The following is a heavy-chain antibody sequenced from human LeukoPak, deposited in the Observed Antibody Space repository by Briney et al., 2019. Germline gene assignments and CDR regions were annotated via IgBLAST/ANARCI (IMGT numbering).Heavy chain of an antibody. CDR3: ARDKGYYDSSGYFGFRDFDS. D-gene: IGHD3-22*01. J-gene: IGHJ4*02. Sequence: GGSLRLSCAASGFTFSSCSMNWVRQAPGKGLEWVSSISSSSSYIYYADSVKGRFTISRDNANNSLYLQMNSLRAEDTAVYHCARDKGYYDSSGYFGFRDFDSWGPGTLVTASS. V-gene: IGHV3-21*01. CDR2: ISSSSSYI. CDR1: GFTFSSCS.